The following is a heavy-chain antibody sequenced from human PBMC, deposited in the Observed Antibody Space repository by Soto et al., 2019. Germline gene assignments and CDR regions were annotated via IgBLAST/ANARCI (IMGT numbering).Heavy chain of an antibody. CDR3: ARLGGRGYSCGSDY. V-gene: IGHV1-69*13. D-gene: IGHD5-18*01. CDR1: GGTFSSYA. J-gene: IGHJ4*02. Sequence: ASVKVSCKASGGTFSSYAISWVRQAPGQGLEWMGGIIPIFGTANYAQKFQGRVTITADESTSTAYMELSSLRSEDTAVYYCARLGGRGYSCGSDYWGQGTLVTVSS. CDR2: IIPIFGTA.